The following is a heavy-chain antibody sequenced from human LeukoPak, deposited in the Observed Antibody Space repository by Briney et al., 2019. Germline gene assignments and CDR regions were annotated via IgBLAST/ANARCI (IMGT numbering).Heavy chain of an antibody. Sequence: GESLRLSRAASGFTFSSHDMHWVRQAPGKGLEWVAAISYDGSKQLYADSVKGRFTISRDNSNNTLNLQMNSLRDEDTAVYYCAKDGARYLLTYYFEYWGQGTLVTVSS. CDR3: AKDGARYLLTYYFEY. CDR2: ISYDGSKQ. D-gene: IGHD3-9*01. CDR1: GFTFSSHD. V-gene: IGHV3-30*18. J-gene: IGHJ4*02.